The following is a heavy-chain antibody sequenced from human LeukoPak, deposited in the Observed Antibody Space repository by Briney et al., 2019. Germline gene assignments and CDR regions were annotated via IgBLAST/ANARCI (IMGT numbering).Heavy chain of an antibody. D-gene: IGHD3-3*01. CDR1: GVSNSSSSYY. J-gene: IGHJ4*02. CDR2: IYYSGST. CDR3: ATGNYDFWSGYYIHFDY. Sequence: SETLSLTCTVSGVSNSSSSYYWGWIRQPPGKGLEWIGSIYYSGSTYYNPSLKSRVTISVDTSKNQFSPKLSSVTAADTAVYYCATGNYDFWSGYYIHFDYWGQGTLVTVSS. V-gene: IGHV4-39*01.